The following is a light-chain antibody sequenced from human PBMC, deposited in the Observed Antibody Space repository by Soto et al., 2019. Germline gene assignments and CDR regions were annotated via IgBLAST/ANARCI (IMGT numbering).Light chain of an antibody. J-gene: IGKJ5*01. CDR3: QQLNSYPIT. CDR2: AAS. Sequence: DIQLTQSPSFLSASVGDRVTITCRASQGISSYLAWYQQKPGKAPNLLIYAASTLQSGVPSRFSGSGSGTEFTLTISSLQPEDFVTYYCQQLNSYPITFGQGTRLEIK. V-gene: IGKV1-9*01. CDR1: QGISSY.